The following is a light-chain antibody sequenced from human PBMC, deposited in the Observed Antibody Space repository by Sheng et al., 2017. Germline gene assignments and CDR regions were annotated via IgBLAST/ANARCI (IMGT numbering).Light chain of an antibody. V-gene: IGLV2-14*03. J-gene: IGLJ2*01. Sequence: QSALTQPASVSGSPGQSITISCAGTSSDVGAYDFVSWYQQHPGKAPKLIIFDVGRRPSGVSNRFSGSKSGNTASLTISGLQAEDEADYYCSSYTSSSIRVFGGGTKLTVL. CDR3: SSYTSSSIRV. CDR1: SSDVGAYDF. CDR2: DVG.